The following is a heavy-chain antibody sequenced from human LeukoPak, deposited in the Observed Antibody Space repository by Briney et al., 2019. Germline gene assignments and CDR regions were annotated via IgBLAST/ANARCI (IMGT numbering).Heavy chain of an antibody. CDR2: IIPIFRTT. J-gene: IGHJ4*02. CDR3: ARGPCFGKLGKYYCDY. Sequence: GASVKVSCKASGGTFGNYAVSWVRQAPGQGLEWMGGIIPIFRTTNYAQKFQDRVTIITDESRGTAYMEWRSLRSEDTAVYYCARGPCFGKLGKYYCDYWGQGTLITVS. CDR1: GGTFGNYA. D-gene: IGHD3-10*01. V-gene: IGHV1-69*05.